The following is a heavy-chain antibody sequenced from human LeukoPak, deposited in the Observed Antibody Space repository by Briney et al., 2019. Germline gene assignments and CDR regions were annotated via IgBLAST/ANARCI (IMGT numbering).Heavy chain of an antibody. Sequence: ASVKVSCKASGYTFTSYAMNWVRQAPGQGLEWMGWINTNTGNPTYAQGFTGRFVFSLDTSVSTAYLQISSLKAEDTAVYYCARVELDTAMDCYYYGMDVWGQGTTVAVSS. CDR2: INTNTGNP. V-gene: IGHV7-4-1*02. CDR1: GYTFTSYA. D-gene: IGHD5-18*01. J-gene: IGHJ6*02. CDR3: ARVELDTAMDCYYYGMDV.